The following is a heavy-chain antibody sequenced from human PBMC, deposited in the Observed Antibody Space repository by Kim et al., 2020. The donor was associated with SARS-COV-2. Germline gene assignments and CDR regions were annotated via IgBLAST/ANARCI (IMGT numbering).Heavy chain of an antibody. CDR2: ISYDGSNK. J-gene: IGHJ4*02. Sequence: GGSLRLSCAASGFTFSSYAMHWVRQAPGKGLEWVAVISYDGSNKYYADSVKGRFTISRDNSKNTLYLQMNSLRAEDTAVYYCASIAVAGDTYFDYWGQGTLVTVSS. V-gene: IGHV3-30*04. CDR3: ASIAVAGDTYFDY. CDR1: GFTFSSYA. D-gene: IGHD6-19*01.